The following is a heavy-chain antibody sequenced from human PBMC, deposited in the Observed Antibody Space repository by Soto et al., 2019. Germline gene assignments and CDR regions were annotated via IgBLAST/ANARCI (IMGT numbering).Heavy chain of an antibody. CDR1: GYTFTSYY. V-gene: IGHV1-46*01. CDR3: ARSNLGIPMDV. Sequence: ASVKVSCKASGYTFTSYYMHWVRQAPGQGLEWMGIINPSGGSTSYAQKFQGRVTMTRDTSTSTVYMELSSLRSEVTSVYYCARSNLGIPMDVWGQGTTVTVSS. D-gene: IGHD7-27*01. CDR2: INPSGGST. J-gene: IGHJ6*02.